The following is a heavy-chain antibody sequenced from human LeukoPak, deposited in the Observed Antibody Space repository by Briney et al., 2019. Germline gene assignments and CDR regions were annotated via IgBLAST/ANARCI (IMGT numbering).Heavy chain of an antibody. D-gene: IGHD1-1*01. CDR3: AREKSKVQAPPYYFDY. CDR1: GGSISSYY. CDR2: IYYSGST. V-gene: IGHV4-59*06. Sequence: SETLSLTCTVSGGSISSYYWSWIRQHPGKGLEWIGYIYYSGSTYYNPSLKSRVTISVDTSKNQFSLKLSSVTAADTAVYYCAREKSKVQAPPYYFDYWGQGTLVTVSS. J-gene: IGHJ4*02.